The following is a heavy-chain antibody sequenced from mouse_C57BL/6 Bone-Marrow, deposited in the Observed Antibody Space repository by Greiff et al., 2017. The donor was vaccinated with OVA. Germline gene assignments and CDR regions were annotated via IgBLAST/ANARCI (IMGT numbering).Heavy chain of an antibody. CDR2: INPSSGYT. CDR1: GYTFTSYT. CDR3: ARRLYYGSRDFDY. J-gene: IGHJ2*01. Sequence: VQLQQSGAELARPGASVKMSCKASGYTFTSYTMHWVKQRPGQGLEWIGYINPSSGYTKYNQKFKDKATLTADKSSSTAYMQLSSLTSEDSAVYYGARRLYYGSRDFDYWGQGTTLTVSA. D-gene: IGHD1-1*01. V-gene: IGHV1-4*01.